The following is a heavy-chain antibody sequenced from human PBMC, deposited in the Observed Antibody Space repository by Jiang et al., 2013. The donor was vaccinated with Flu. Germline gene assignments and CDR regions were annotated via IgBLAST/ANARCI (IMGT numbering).Heavy chain of an antibody. Sequence: QTLSLTCAISGDSVSSNSAAWNWIRQSPSRGLEWLGRTYYRSKWYNEYAVSVKSRITINPDTSKNQFTLHLNSVTPDDTAVYYCSGGSGPDYWGQGTQVTVSS. V-gene: IGHV6-1*01. J-gene: IGHJ4*02. CDR2: TYYRSKWYN. CDR3: SGGSGPDY. D-gene: IGHD3-16*01. CDR1: GDSVSSNSAA.